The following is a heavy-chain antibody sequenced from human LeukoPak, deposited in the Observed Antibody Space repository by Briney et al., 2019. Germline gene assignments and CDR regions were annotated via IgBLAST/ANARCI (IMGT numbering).Heavy chain of an antibody. Sequence: PGGSLRLSCAASGFTISSYSMNWVRQAPGKGLEWVSSISSSSSYIYYADSVKGRFTISRDNAKNSLYLQMNSLRAEDTAVYYCARGELRRDAFDIWGQGTMVTVSS. CDR3: ARGELRRDAFDI. CDR2: ISSSSSYI. D-gene: IGHD1-26*01. J-gene: IGHJ3*02. V-gene: IGHV3-21*01. CDR1: GFTISSYS.